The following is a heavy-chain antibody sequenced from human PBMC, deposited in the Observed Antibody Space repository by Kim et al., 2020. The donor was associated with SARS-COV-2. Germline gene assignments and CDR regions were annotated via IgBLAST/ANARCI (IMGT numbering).Heavy chain of an antibody. D-gene: IGHD3-3*01. CDR2: INPTGGST. CDR1: GYTFIYYF. V-gene: IGHV1-46*01. J-gene: IGHJ5*02. CDR3: ARDDGVRFLEWLPSPDNWFDP. Sequence: ASVKVSCKASGYTFIYYFLHWVRQAPGQGLEWMGMINPTGGSTNYAQKFQGRVTMTSDTSTSTVYMELSSLTSEDTAVYYCARDDGVRFLEWLPSPDNWFDPWGQGTLVTVSS.